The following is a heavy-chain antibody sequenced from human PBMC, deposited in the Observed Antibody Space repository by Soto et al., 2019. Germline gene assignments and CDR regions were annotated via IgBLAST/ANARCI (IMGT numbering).Heavy chain of an antibody. Sequence: EVHLVESGGGLVKPGGSLRLSCAASGFSFSSYSMTWVRQAPGKGLEWVSSISSASSYIYYADSGKGSFTISRDNAKNTLYLQMSSLRAEDTAVYYCAKDRWGCSTTACYMDWLASWGQGALVTVSS. D-gene: IGHD2-2*02. CDR3: AKDRWGCSTTACYMDWLAS. CDR2: ISSASSYI. J-gene: IGHJ5*01. V-gene: IGHV3-21*01. CDR1: GFSFSSYS.